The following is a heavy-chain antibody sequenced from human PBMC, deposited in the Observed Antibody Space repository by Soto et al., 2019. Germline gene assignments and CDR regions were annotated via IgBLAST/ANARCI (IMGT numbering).Heavy chain of an antibody. J-gene: IGHJ4*02. V-gene: IGHV3-23*01. CDR2: ISGRGERT. D-gene: IGHD4-17*01. CDR1: GFTFSTYA. Sequence: EVQLLESGGGLVQPGGSLRLSCAVSGFTFSTYAMSWVRQAPGKGLEWVSSISGRGERTDYAESVKGRFTISRDNSKNTLYLQMNSLRAEDTAVYYCATGALTAVVINYWGQGTLVTVFS. CDR3: ATGALTAVVINY.